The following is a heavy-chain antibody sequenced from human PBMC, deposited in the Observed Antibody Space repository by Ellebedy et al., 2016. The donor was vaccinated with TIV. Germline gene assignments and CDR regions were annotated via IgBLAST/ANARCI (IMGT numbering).Heavy chain of an antibody. V-gene: IGHV4-59*01. CDR3: AASESADSDY. CDR1: GGSIRKYY. Sequence: MPSETLSLTCTVSGGSIRKYYCTWIRQPPGKGLEWNGHMYYRGSSTYNTSLKTRVTMSIDTSKNQFSLKMSSVTAAETAVYYCAASESADSDYWGPGTLVTVSS. CDR2: MYYRGSS. D-gene: IGHD2-2*01. J-gene: IGHJ4*02.